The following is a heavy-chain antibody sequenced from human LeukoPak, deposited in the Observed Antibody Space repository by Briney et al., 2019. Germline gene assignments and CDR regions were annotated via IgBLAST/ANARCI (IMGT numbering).Heavy chain of an antibody. CDR2: ISYDGSNK. Sequence: GGSLRLSCAASGFTFSSYGMHWVRQAPGKGLEWVAVISYDGSNKYYADSVKGRFTISRDNSKNTLYLQMNSLRAEGTAVYYCAKDRGYSYGWEGYFDYWGQGTLVTVSS. D-gene: IGHD5-18*01. J-gene: IGHJ4*02. V-gene: IGHV3-30*18. CDR3: AKDRGYSYGWEGYFDY. CDR1: GFTFSSYG.